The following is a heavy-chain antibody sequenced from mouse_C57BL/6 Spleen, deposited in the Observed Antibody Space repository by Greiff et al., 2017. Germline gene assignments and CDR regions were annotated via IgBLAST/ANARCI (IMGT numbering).Heavy chain of an antibody. Sequence: EVQLQQSGPELVKPGASVKISCKASGYTFTDYYMNWVKQSHGKSLEWIGDINPNNGGTSYNQKFKGKATLTVDKSSSTAYMELRSLTAEDSAVYYCALITTVVAMDFDYWGQGTTLTVSS. CDR1: GYTFTDYY. CDR2: INPNNGGT. J-gene: IGHJ2*01. V-gene: IGHV1-26*01. CDR3: ALITTVVAMDFDY. D-gene: IGHD1-1*01.